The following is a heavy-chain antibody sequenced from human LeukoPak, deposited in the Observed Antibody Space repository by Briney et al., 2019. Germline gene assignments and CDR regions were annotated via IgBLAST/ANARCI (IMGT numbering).Heavy chain of an antibody. CDR3: ARAFRARYFDL. CDR1: GGSITTSSYC. V-gene: IGHV4-39*01. D-gene: IGHD2/OR15-2a*01. Sequence: SETLSLTCTVSGGSITTSSYCWGWIRQPPGKGLEWIGIIYYSGSTYYNPSLKGRVTISVGTSKNQFSLKLSSVTAADTAVYYCARAFRARYFDLWGRGTLVTVSS. J-gene: IGHJ2*01. CDR2: IYYSGST.